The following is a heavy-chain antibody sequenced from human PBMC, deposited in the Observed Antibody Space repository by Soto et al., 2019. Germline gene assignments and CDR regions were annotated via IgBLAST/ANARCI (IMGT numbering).Heavy chain of an antibody. J-gene: IGHJ4*02. CDR3: ARIGLRDYFDY. Sequence: QVQLVQSGAEVKKPGASVKVSCKASGYTFTSYYMHWVRQAPGQGLEWMGIINPSGGSTSYAQKFQGRVTMTRDTSTSTVYMELSSLRSEDTAVYYYARIGLRDYFDYWGQGTLVTVSS. CDR1: GYTFTSYY. V-gene: IGHV1-46*01. D-gene: IGHD4-17*01. CDR2: INPSGGST.